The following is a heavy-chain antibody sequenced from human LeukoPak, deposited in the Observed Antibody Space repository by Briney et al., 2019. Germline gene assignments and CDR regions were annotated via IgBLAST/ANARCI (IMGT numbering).Heavy chain of an antibody. D-gene: IGHD2-15*01. CDR3: ARICSGGSCYRGYYYYGMDV. J-gene: IGHJ6*02. V-gene: IGHV4-30-2*01. CDR2: IYHSGST. Sequence: SETLSLTCAVSGGSISSGDYSWSWIRQPPGKGLEWIGYIYHSGSTYYNPSLKSRVTLSLDRSKNQFSLKLTSVTAADTAVYYCARICSGGSCYRGYYYYGMDVWGQGTTVTVSS. CDR1: GGSISSGDYS.